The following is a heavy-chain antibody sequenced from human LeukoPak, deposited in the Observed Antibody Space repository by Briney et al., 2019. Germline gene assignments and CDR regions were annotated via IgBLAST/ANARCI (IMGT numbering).Heavy chain of an antibody. D-gene: IGHD3-10*01. CDR1: GFPFSDAW. Sequence: PGGSLRLSCAASGFPFSDAWMSWVRQAPGKGLEWVGRIRSKTDGGTTDYAAPVKGRFTISRDDSKSTLYLQMNSLKTEDTAVYYCTAMYYSDXWGQGTLVTVSS. J-gene: IGHJ4*02. V-gene: IGHV3-15*01. CDR3: TAMYYSDX. CDR2: IRSKTDGGTT.